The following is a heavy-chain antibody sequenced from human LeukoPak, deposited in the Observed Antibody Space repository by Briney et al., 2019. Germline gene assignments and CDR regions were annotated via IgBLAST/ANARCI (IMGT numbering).Heavy chain of an antibody. V-gene: IGHV1-2*02. J-gene: IGHJ4*02. Sequence: GASVKVSCKTSGYTFTGYYMHWVRQAPGQGLEWMGWINPNSGGTNYAQKFQGRVTMTRDTSISTAYMELSRLRSDDTAVYYCARVSKIAVAAAYWGQGTLVTVSS. CDR2: INPNSGGT. CDR1: GYTFTGYY. CDR3: ARVSKIAVAAAY. D-gene: IGHD6-19*01.